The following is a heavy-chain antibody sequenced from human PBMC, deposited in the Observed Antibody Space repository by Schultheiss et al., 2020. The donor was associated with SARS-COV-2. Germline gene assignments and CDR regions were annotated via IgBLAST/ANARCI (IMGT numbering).Heavy chain of an antibody. D-gene: IGHD6-6*01. Sequence: SETLSLTCAVSGGSISSSNWWSWVRQPPGKGLEWIGEIYHSGSNKYNPSLKSRVTISVDKSKNQFSLKLSSVTAADTAVYYCARDLRGSSSMDVWGQGTTVTVSS. CDR1: GGSISSSNW. CDR2: IYHSGSN. CDR3: ARDLRGSSSMDV. J-gene: IGHJ6*02. V-gene: IGHV4-4*02.